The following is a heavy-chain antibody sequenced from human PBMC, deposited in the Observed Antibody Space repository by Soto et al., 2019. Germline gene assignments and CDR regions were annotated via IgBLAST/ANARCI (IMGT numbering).Heavy chain of an antibody. CDR1: GGSFSSDA. V-gene: IGHV1-69*01. J-gene: IGHJ6*02. D-gene: IGHD2-15*01. Sequence: SVKVSCKASGGSFSSDAFGWGRQAPVQGLEWMGGIIPTSGTANYAQRFQGRATIAADESTSTAYMELSSLTSEDTAVYFCARGQGYCSGGICYYYYYGMDVWGQGTTVTVSS. CDR3: ARGQGYCSGGICYYYYYGMDV. CDR2: IIPTSGTA.